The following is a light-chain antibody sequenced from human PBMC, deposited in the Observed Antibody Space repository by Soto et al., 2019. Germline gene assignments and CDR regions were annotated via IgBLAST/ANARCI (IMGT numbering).Light chain of an antibody. CDR2: EVR. CDR1: MRDVGAYNL. V-gene: IGLV2-14*01. CDR3: RAYTARSTLV. J-gene: IGLJ3*02. Sequence: QSALTQPASVSGSAGQSITISCSGTMRDVGAYNLVSWYQQHPGTAPKLIIYEVRNRPSGISSRFSGSRSGNTASLTISGLQPEDEGDYYCRAYTARSTLVFGGGTKVTVL.